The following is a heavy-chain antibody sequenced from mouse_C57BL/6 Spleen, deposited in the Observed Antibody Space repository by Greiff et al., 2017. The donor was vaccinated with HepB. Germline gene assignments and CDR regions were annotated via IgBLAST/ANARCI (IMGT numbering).Heavy chain of an antibody. D-gene: IGHD1-1*01. CDR2: ISDGGSYT. CDR1: GFTFSSYA. Sequence: EVHLVESGGGLVKPGGSLKLSCAASGFTFSSYAMSWVRQTPEKRLEWVATISDGGSYTYYPDNVKGRFTISRDNAKNNLYLQMSHLKSEDTAMYYCARDLLLRSGGFAYWGQGTLVTVSA. J-gene: IGHJ3*01. V-gene: IGHV5-4*01. CDR3: ARDLLLRSGGFAY.